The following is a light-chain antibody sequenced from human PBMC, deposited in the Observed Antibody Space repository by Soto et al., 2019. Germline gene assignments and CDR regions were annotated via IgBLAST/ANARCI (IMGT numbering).Light chain of an antibody. CDR3: QVWDADSHHWV. CDR2: DDT. CDR1: KIESKS. J-gene: IGLJ3*02. Sequence: SYELTQPPSVSVAPGQTARISCGGDKIESKSVFWFQQKPGQAPILVIYDDTDRPLRIPQRFSGSKSGNTGTLTIGWVEGGDEADYYCQVWDADSHHWVFGGGTKLTVL. V-gene: IGLV3-21*02.